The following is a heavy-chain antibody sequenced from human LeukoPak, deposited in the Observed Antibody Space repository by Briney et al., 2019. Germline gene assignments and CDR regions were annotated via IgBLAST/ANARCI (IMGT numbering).Heavy chain of an antibody. Sequence: KASQTLPLTCTVSGVSLCSREYYWSWIRQPPGKGLEWIGYIYYSGSTYYNPPLKSRVTISVDTSKNQFSLKLSSVTAADTAVYYCARLTNDGPVCFDCWGQGTLVTVSS. D-gene: IGHD2-8*01. CDR1: GVSLCSREYY. V-gene: IGHV4-30-4*01. CDR2: IYYSGST. CDR3: ARLTNDGPVCFDC. J-gene: IGHJ4*02.